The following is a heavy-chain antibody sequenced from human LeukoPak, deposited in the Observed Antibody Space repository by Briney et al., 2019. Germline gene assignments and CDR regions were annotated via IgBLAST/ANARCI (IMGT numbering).Heavy chain of an antibody. Sequence: GGSLRLSCAASGFTFSSYGMHWVRQAPGKGLEWVAVIWYDGSNKYYADSVKGRFTISRDNSKNTLYLQMNSLRAEDTAVYYCARHQGDTAMAYCYYYGMDVWGQGTTVTVSS. J-gene: IGHJ6*02. CDR1: GFTFSSYG. V-gene: IGHV3-33*01. D-gene: IGHD5-18*01. CDR2: IWYDGSNK. CDR3: ARHQGDTAMAYCYYYGMDV.